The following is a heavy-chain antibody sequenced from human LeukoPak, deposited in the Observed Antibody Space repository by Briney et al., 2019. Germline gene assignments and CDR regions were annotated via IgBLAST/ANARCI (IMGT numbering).Heavy chain of an antibody. J-gene: IGHJ4*02. V-gene: IGHV1-24*01. CDR3: ATLEPEPGDFGGLAY. Sequence: GASVKVSCKVSGYTLTALALHWMRQAPGKGFEWIGGFDSEEYDTIYAQKFQGRVTMTEDTSTDTAYMQLNSLSFEDTAVYYCATLEPEPGDFGGLAYWGQGTLVTVSS. CDR1: GYTLTALA. CDR2: FDSEEYDT. D-gene: IGHD4-17*01.